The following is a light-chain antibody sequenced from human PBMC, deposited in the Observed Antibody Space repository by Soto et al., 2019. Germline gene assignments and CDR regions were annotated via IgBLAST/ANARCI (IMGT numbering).Light chain of an antibody. CDR2: DNN. Sequence: QSVLTQPPSVSAAPGQTVTISCSGSSSNIGDNYVSWYQQLPGTAPKLLIYDNNKRPSGIPDRFSGSKSGTSATLAITGLQTGDEADYYCGTWDNSLRGLFGGGTKLTVL. V-gene: IGLV1-51*01. J-gene: IGLJ2*01. CDR1: SSNIGDNY. CDR3: GTWDNSLRGL.